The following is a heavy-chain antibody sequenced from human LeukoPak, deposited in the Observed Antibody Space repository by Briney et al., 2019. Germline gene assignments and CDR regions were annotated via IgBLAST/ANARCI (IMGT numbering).Heavy chain of an antibody. CDR1: GFTFSSYA. CDR2: ISYDGSNK. CDR3: ARVTVAAWGYGHMDV. J-gene: IGHJ6*03. D-gene: IGHD5-12*01. Sequence: GGSLRLSCAASGFTFSSYAMHWVRQAPGKGLEWVAVISYDGSNKYYPDSVKGRFTISRDNSKNTLYLQMNSLRAEDTAVYYCARVTVAAWGYGHMDVWGKGTTVTVSS. V-gene: IGHV3-30*04.